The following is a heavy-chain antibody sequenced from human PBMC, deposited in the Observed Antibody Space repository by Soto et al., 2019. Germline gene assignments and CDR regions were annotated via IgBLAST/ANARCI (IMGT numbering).Heavy chain of an antibody. V-gene: IGHV4-30-2*03. J-gene: IGHJ4*02. CDR2: IYYSGST. CDR3: ARRSGKFDS. Sequence: SETLSLTCAVSGGSISSGGYSWSWIRQPPGKGLEWIGYIYYSGSTYYNPSLRSRVTISVDTSKNQFSLKLSSVIAADTAVYFCARRSGKFDSWGQGTLVTVSS. CDR1: GGSISSGGYS. D-gene: IGHD6-13*01.